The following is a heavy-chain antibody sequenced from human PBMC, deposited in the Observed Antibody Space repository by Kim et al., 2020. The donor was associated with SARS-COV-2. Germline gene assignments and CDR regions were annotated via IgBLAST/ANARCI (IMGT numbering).Heavy chain of an antibody. CDR1: GFTFSSYP. V-gene: IGHV3-30*18. CDR2: ISPDGTNK. J-gene: IGHJ4*02. Sequence: GGSLRLSCAASGFTFSSYPMHWVRQAPGKGLEWVASISPDGTNKYYADSVKGRFSISRDNSNNTLFLQMNSLRAEDTAVFYCAEVYGAWNYFDYWGQGTLVTVSS. D-gene: IGHD4-17*01. CDR3: AEVYGAWNYFDY.